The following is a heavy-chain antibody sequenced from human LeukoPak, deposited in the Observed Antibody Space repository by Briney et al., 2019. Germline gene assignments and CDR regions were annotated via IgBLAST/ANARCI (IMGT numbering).Heavy chain of an antibody. CDR3: ARRYHYDSSGYQFDY. J-gene: IGHJ4*02. CDR2: IDAEGTTT. V-gene: IGHV3-74*01. D-gene: IGHD3-22*01. Sequence: GGSLRLSCAASRFTFRTYWMHWVRQAPGKGLVWVSRIDAEGTTTTYADSVKGRFTISRDNAKNTLYLQMNSLRAEDTAVYFCARRYHYDSSGYQFDYWGQGTLVTVSS. CDR1: RFTFRTYW.